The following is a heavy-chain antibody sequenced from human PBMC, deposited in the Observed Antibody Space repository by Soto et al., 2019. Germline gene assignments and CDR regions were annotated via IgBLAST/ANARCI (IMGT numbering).Heavy chain of an antibody. CDR1: GFAFNDSA. Sequence: DVQVVQSGGGLVQPGGSLKLSCAASGFAFNDSAMHWVRQASGKGLEWVARVRSKSNNYATAYPASVKGRFIVSRDDSMGTTSLQTNSLKPEDTAIYYCTNNFAWGQGVLVTVS. J-gene: IGHJ4*02. V-gene: IGHV3-73*01. CDR3: TNNFA. CDR2: VRSKSNNYAT.